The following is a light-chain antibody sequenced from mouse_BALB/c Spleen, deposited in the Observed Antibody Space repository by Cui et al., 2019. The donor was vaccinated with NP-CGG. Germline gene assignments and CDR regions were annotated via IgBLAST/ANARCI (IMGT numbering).Light chain of an antibody. J-gene: IGLJ1*01. CDR2: GTN. CDR3: ALCYSNHWV. V-gene: IGLV1*01. CDR1: TGAVTTSNY. Sequence: QAVVTQASALTTSPGETVTLTCRSSTGAVTTSNYANWVQEKPDHLFTVLIGGTNNRVPGVPARFSGSLIGDKAALTITGEQTEDEAMYFCALCYSNHWVFGGGTKLTVL.